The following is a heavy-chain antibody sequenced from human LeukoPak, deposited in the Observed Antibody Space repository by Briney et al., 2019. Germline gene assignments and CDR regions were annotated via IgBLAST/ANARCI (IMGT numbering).Heavy chain of an antibody. J-gene: IGHJ4*02. Sequence: GGSLTLSCTAPGFTFSSYAMSWVRQAPGKGLEWVSVISGNGGSPYYADSVKGRFTISRDNSKNTLSLQLNSLRAEDTALYYCAREPSYGSGNYNDYWGQGTLVTVSS. CDR1: GFTFSSYA. D-gene: IGHD3-10*01. CDR3: AREPSYGSGNYNDY. V-gene: IGHV3-23*01. CDR2: ISGNGGSP.